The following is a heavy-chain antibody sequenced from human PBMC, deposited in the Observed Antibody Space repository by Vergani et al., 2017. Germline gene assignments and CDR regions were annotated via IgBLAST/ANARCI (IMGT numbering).Heavy chain of an antibody. J-gene: IGHJ6*03. CDR2: IYHSGST. CDR3: ASLRDYYYMDV. Sequence: QLQLQESGSGLVKPSQTLALTCAVSGGSISSGGYSWSWIRQPPGKGLEWIGYIYHSGSTYYNPSLKSRVTISVDRSKNQFSLKLSSVTAADTAVFYCASLRDYYYMDVWGKGTTVTVSS. V-gene: IGHV4-30-2*01. D-gene: IGHD4-17*01. CDR1: GGSISSGGYS.